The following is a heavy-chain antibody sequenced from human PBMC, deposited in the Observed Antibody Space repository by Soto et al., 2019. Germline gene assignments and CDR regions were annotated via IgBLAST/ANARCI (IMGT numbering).Heavy chain of an antibody. J-gene: IGHJ6*02. CDR2: IYSGGST. CDR3: GRGGGGGYDWGLYYYYYGMDV. Sequence: GGSLRLSCAASGFTVSSNYMSWVRQAPGKGLEWVSVIYSGGSTYYADSVKGRFTISRDNSKNTLYLQMNSLRAEDTAVYYCGRGGGGGYDWGLYYYYYGMDVWGQGTTVTVSS. CDR1: GFTVSSNY. D-gene: IGHD5-12*01. V-gene: IGHV3-53*01.